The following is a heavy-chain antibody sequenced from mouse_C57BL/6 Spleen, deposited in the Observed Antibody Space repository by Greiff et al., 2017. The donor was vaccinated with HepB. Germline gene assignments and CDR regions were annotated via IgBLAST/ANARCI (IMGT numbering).Heavy chain of an antibody. V-gene: IGHV1-80*01. CDR3: ARGGYGNYETWFAY. Sequence: VNVVESGAELVKPGASVKISCKASGYAFSSYWMNWVKQRPGKGLEWIGQIYPGDGDTNYNGKFKGKATLTADKSSSTAYMQLSSLTSEDSAVYFCARGGYGNYETWFAYWGQGTLVTVSA. J-gene: IGHJ3*01. CDR1: GYAFSSYW. CDR2: IYPGDGDT. D-gene: IGHD2-10*02.